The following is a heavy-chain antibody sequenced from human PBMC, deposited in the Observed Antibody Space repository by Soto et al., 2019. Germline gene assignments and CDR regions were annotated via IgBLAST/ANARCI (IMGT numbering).Heavy chain of an antibody. V-gene: IGHV3-23*01. CDR1: GFTFGSHA. J-gene: IGHJ4*02. CDR3: AKDPYSDFWSAYYYFDY. Sequence: EVQLLESGGGLVQPGGSLRLSCAASGFTFGSHAMIWVRQAPGKGLEWVSAISGSGGSAYYADSVKGRFTISRDNSINTLYLKMNSLRAEDTALYYCAKDPYSDFWSAYYYFDYWGQGPLVTVSS. D-gene: IGHD3-3*01. CDR2: ISGSGGSA.